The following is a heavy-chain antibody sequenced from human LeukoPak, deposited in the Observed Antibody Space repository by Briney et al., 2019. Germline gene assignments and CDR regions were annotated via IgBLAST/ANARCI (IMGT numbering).Heavy chain of an antibody. Sequence: GASVKVSCKTSGYTFTNFYMHWVRQAPGQGLEWMGWINTNTGNPTYAQGFTGRFVFSLDTSVSTAYLQISSLKAEDTAVYYCARVSPCGGDCYYFDYWGQGTLVTVSS. CDR3: ARVSPCGGDCYYFDY. V-gene: IGHV7-4-1*02. CDR2: INTNTGNP. CDR1: GYTFTNFY. J-gene: IGHJ4*02. D-gene: IGHD2-21*02.